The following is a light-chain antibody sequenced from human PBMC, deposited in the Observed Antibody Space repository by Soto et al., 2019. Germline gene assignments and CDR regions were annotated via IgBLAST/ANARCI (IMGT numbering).Light chain of an antibody. J-gene: IGKJ1*01. CDR2: DAS. V-gene: IGKV1-5*01. Sequence: DIQMTQSPSTLSASVGDRVTLTCRASQNIERYMDWYQQKPGRAPSLIIYDASTLERGVPSRFSGSGSGTEFTLIISSLQPDDFATYYCQQFKDYFWTFGQGTKV. CDR3: QQFKDYFWT. CDR1: QNIERY.